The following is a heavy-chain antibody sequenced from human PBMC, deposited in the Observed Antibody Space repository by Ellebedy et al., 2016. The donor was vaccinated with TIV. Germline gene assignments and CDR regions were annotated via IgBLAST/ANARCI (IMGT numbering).Heavy chain of an antibody. D-gene: IGHD3-9*01. J-gene: IGHJ4*02. V-gene: IGHV3-23*01. Sequence: GESLKISCAASGFTFSNYAMNWVRQAPGKGLEWVSVVSGSGTSTKYADSVKGRFTISRDKSKSTLYLQMNSLRAEDTAVYNCAKARYFDWDEIDYWGQGTLVTVSS. CDR2: VSGSGTST. CDR1: GFTFSNYA. CDR3: AKARYFDWDEIDY.